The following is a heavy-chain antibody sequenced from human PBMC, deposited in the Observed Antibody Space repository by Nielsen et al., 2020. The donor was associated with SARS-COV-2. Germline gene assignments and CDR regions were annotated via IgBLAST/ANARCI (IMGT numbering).Heavy chain of an antibody. J-gene: IGHJ5*02. Sequence: GESLKIPRQGSGYLFTTYWISWVRQVPGKGLEWMGGLDPSDSYTKYRPSFEGHVTISMDKSLNTAYLQWSSLRASDTGIYYCARHRGYQLLFGRFDPWGQGTLVTVSS. V-gene: IGHV5-10-1*01. CDR3: ARHRGYQLLFGRFDP. D-gene: IGHD2-2*01. CDR2: LDPSDSYT. CDR1: GYLFTTYW.